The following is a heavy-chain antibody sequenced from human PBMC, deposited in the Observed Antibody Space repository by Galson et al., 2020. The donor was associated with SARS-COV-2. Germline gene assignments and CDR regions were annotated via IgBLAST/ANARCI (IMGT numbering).Heavy chain of an antibody. D-gene: IGHD5-12*01. CDR2: IYYSGST. J-gene: IGHJ4*02. CDR1: GGSISSGGYY. V-gene: IGHV4-31*03. CDR3: ARGDGYDYWGIDY. Sequence: SETLSLNCTVSGGSISSGGYYWSWIRQHPGKGLEWIGYIYYSGSTYYNPSLKSRVTISVDTSKNQFSLKLSSVTAADTAVYYCARGDGYDYWGIDYWGQGTLVTVSS.